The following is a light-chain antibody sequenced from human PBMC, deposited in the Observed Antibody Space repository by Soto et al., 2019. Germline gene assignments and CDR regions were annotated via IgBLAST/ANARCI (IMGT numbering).Light chain of an antibody. Sequence: AIRMTQSPSSFSASTGDRGTITCRASQGISSYLAWYQQKPGKAPKLLIYAASTLQSGVPSRFSGSGSGTDFTLTIGCLQSEDFATYCCQQYYSYPLTVGGGTKVEIK. CDR2: AAS. J-gene: IGKJ4*01. V-gene: IGKV1-8*01. CDR3: QQYYSYPLT. CDR1: QGISSY.